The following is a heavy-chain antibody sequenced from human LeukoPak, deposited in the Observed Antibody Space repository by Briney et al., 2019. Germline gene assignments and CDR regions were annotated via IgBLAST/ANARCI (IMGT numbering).Heavy chain of an antibody. J-gene: IGHJ6*03. Sequence: ASVKVSCKASGYTSTSYYMHWVRQAPGQGLEWMGIINPSGGSTSYAQKFQGRVTMTRDMSTSTVYMELSSLRSEDTAVYYCARDRFYYDSSGYYDYYYMDVWGKGTTVTVSS. CDR1: GYTSTSYY. D-gene: IGHD3-22*01. V-gene: IGHV1-46*01. CDR3: ARDRFYYDSSGYYDYYYMDV. CDR2: INPSGGST.